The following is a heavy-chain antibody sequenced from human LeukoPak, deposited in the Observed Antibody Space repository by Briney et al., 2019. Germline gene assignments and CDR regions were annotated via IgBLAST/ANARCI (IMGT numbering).Heavy chain of an antibody. Sequence: GGSLRLSCAASGFTFDDYAMHWVRQAPGKGLGWVSGISWNSGSIGYADSVKGRFTISRDNAKNSLYLQMNSLRAEDTALYYCAKDHSSSWETGDANNWFDPWGQGTLVTVSS. CDR1: GFTFDDYA. J-gene: IGHJ5*02. D-gene: IGHD6-13*01. V-gene: IGHV3-9*01. CDR3: AKDHSSSWETGDANNWFDP. CDR2: ISWNSGSI.